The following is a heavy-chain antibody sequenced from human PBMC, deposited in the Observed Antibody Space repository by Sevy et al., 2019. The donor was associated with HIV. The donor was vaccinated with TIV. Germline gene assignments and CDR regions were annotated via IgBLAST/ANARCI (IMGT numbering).Heavy chain of an antibody. Sequence: GGSLRLSCAASGFNFRSYVMSWVRQAPGKGLEWVSGISGSGGSTYYEDSVKGRFTISRDNSKNTLYLQMNSLRAEDTAVYYCAKAKTVAAGFDYWGQGTLVTVSS. CDR1: GFNFRSYV. V-gene: IGHV3-23*01. D-gene: IGHD2-15*01. J-gene: IGHJ4*02. CDR2: ISGSGGST. CDR3: AKAKTVAAGFDY.